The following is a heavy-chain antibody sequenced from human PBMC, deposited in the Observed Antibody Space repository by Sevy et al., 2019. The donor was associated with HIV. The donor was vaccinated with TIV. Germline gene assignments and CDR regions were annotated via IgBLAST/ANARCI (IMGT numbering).Heavy chain of an antibody. CDR2: ISFDASNK. D-gene: IGHD1-1*01. Sequence: GGSLRLSCAASGFTFSRYSMHWVRQAPGKGLEWVATISFDASNKHYADSVKGRFTISRDNFQNSLFLQMNSLRPEDTAVYYCALERLSSDVAEYFQNWGQGTLVTFSS. J-gene: IGHJ1*01. CDR1: GFTFSRYS. CDR3: ALERLSSDVAEYFQN. V-gene: IGHV3-30*04.